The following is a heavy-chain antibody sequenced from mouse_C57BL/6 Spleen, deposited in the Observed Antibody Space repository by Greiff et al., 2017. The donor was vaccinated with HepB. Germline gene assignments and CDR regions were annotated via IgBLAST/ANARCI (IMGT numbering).Heavy chain of an antibody. CDR2: INPSNGGT. V-gene: IGHV1-53*01. D-gene: IGHD2-2*01. CDR1: GYNFTSDW. J-gene: IGHJ2*01. CDR3: ARPYAYVEFDY. Sequence: QVQLQQPGAELVKPGASVKLSCKASGYNFTSDWMHWVKQRPVQGLEWIGNINPSNGGTNYNEKFKSKATLTVDKSSSTAYMQLSSLTSEDSAVYYCARPYAYVEFDYWGQGTTLTVSS.